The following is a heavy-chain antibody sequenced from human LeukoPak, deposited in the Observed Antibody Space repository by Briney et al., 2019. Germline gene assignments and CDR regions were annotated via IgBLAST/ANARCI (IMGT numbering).Heavy chain of an antibody. CDR3: AKLSRSCTNGVCYISFFDY. Sequence: PGGSLRLSCAASGFTFSSYAMSWVRQAPGKGLEWVSAISGSGGSTYYADSVKGRFTISRDNSKNTLYLQMNSLRAEDTAVYYCAKLSRSCTNGVCYISFFDYWGQGTLVTVSS. CDR1: GFTFSSYA. CDR2: ISGSGGST. J-gene: IGHJ4*02. V-gene: IGHV3-23*01. D-gene: IGHD2-8*01.